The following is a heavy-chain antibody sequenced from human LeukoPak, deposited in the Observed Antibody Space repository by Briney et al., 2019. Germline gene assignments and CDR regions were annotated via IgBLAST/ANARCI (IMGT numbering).Heavy chain of an antibody. V-gene: IGHV3-9*01. D-gene: IGHD1-26*01. J-gene: IGHJ4*02. CDR1: GLTFDDYA. CDR3: AKGIVGATTANFDY. CDR2: ISWNSGSI. Sequence: PGGSLRLSCAAPGLTFDDYAMHWVRKAPGKGLEWVSGISWNSGSIGYADSVKGRFTISRDNAKNSLYLQMNSLRAEDTALYYCAKGIVGATTANFDYWGQGTLVTVSS.